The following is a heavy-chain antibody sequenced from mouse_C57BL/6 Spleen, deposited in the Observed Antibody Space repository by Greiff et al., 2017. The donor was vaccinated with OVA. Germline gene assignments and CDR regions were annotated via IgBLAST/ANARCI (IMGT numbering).Heavy chain of an antibody. J-gene: IGHJ2*01. CDR3: ARLLRGGYYFDY. V-gene: IGHV1-82*01. CDR1: GYAFSSSW. Sequence: QVQLKESGPELVKPGASVKISCKASGYAFSSSWMNWVKQRPGKGLEWIGRIYPGDGDTTYNGKFKGKATLTADKSSSTAYMQLSGLTSEDSAVYFCARLLRGGYYFDYWGQGTTLTVSS. D-gene: IGHD1-1*01. CDR2: IYPGDGDT.